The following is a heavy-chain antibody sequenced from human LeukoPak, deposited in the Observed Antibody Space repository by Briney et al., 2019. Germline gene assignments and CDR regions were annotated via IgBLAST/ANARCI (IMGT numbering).Heavy chain of an antibody. Sequence: SVKVSCKASGGTFSSYAISWVRQAPGQGLEWMGGIIPVFGTANYAQKFQGRVTITADKSTSTAYMELSSLRSEDTAVYYCARTRSSSSSWYGQFDYWGQGTLVTVSS. CDR2: IIPVFGTA. CDR1: GGTFSSYA. J-gene: IGHJ4*02. V-gene: IGHV1-69*06. D-gene: IGHD6-13*01. CDR3: ARTRSSSSSWYGQFDY.